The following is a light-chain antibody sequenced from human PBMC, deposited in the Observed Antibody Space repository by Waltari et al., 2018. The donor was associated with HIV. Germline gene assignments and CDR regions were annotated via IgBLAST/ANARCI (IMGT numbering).Light chain of an antibody. J-gene: IGKJ1*01. CDR1: QSVGSY. Sequence: DIVLTQHPATLSLSHGERATLSCRASQSVGSYLGWYQQKPGQAPRLLIYDTSNRATVIPARFSGSGSGTDFTLTISSLEPEDFAVYYCQQRSDWPPTFGQGTKVEIK. CDR3: QQRSDWPPT. V-gene: IGKV3-11*01. CDR2: DTS.